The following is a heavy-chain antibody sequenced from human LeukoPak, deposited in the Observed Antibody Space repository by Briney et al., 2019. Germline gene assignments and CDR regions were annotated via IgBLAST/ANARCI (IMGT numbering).Heavy chain of an antibody. D-gene: IGHD4-17*01. CDR3: AREVPYGDYQDGEGFDP. J-gene: IGHJ5*02. CDR1: GSIFSNYA. CDR2: ISFDGSNI. Sequence: GGSLRLSCAASGSIFSNYAMHWVRQAPGKGLDWVAVISFDGSNIYYADSAKGRFTISRDNSKNTLYLQMNSLRAEDTALYYCAREVPYGDYQDGEGFDPWGQGTLVTVSS. V-gene: IGHV3-30*04.